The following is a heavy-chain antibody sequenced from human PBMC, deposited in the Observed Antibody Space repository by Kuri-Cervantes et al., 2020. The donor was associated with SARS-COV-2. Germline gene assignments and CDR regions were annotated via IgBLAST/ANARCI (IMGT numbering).Heavy chain of an antibody. Sequence: GGSLRLSCAASGFTFSSYAMSWVRQAPGKGLEWVSAISGSGGSTYYADSVKGRFTISRDNSKNTLYLQMNSLRAEDTAVYYCARDLVLRYFDWTISGAFDYWGQGTLVTVSS. V-gene: IGHV3-23*01. CDR2: ISGSGGST. CDR3: ARDLVLRYFDWTISGAFDY. CDR1: GFTFSSYA. J-gene: IGHJ4*02. D-gene: IGHD3-9*01.